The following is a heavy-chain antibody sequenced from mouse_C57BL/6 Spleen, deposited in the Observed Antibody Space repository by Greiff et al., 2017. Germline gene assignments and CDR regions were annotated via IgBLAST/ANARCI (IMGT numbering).Heavy chain of an antibody. CDR3: ARGDDYFDY. V-gene: IGHV3-6*01. CDR2: ISYDGSN. CDR1: GYSITRGYY. Sequence: EVKLQESGPGLVKPSQSLSLTCSVTGYSITRGYYWNWIRQFPGNKLEWMGYISYDGSNNYNPSLKNRISITRDTSKNQFFLKLNSVTTEDTATYYCARGDDYFDYWGQGTTLTVSS. J-gene: IGHJ2*01. D-gene: IGHD2-3*01.